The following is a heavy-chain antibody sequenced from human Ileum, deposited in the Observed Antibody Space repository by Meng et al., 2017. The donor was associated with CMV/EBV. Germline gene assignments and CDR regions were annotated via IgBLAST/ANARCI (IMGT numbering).Heavy chain of an antibody. J-gene: IGHJ4*02. CDR1: GYNFIGQY. CDR3: ARIDLLMTGGDY. D-gene: IGHD2-15*01. V-gene: IGHV1-2*02. Sequence: QVQLVQSGAEVKKPGASVKVSCKTSGYNFIGQYMHWVRQAPGQGLEWMGWINPNSGGTIYAQKFQGRVIMTRDTSISTAYMELTSLKSDDTAVYYCARIDLLMTGGDYWGQGTLVTVSS. CDR2: INPNSGGT.